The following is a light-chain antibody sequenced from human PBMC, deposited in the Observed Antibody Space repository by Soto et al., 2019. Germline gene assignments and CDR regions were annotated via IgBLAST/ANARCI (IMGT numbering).Light chain of an antibody. CDR2: GNN. V-gene: IGLV1-40*01. CDR1: SSNIGAGYD. Sequence: QPVLTQPPSVSGAPGQRVTISCTGSSSNIGAGYDVHWYQQLPGTAPKLLIFGNNNRPSGVPDRFSGSKSGTSASLAITGLQAEDEADYYCQSYDSSVSGWVFGGGTNLTVL. CDR3: QSYDSSVSGWV. J-gene: IGLJ3*02.